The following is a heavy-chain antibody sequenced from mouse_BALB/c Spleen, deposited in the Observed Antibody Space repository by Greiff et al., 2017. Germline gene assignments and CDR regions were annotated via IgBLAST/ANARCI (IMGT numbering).Heavy chain of an antibody. D-gene: IGHD2-4*01. CDR1: GFSLTSYG. V-gene: IGHV2-4-1*01. CDR2: IWSGGST. CDR3: ARNGGTMITTEGVDY. Sequence: VKLMESGPGLVQPSQSLSITCTVSGFSLTSYGVHWVRQSPGKGLEWLGVIWSGGSTDYNAAFISRLSISKDNSKSQVFFKMNSLQADDTAIYYCARNGGTMITTEGVDYWGQGTSVTVSS. J-gene: IGHJ4*01.